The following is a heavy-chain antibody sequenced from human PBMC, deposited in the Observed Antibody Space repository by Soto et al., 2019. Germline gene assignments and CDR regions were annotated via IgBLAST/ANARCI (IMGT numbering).Heavy chain of an antibody. CDR3: ARGGLHHFGY. CDR2: ISYSGDIS. V-gene: IGHV3-23*01. D-gene: IGHD2-15*01. Sequence: EVQLLESGGGLVQPGGSLRLSCAASGFTVTSYAMSWVRRAPGKGLEWVSTISYSGDISNYTDSVNGRFTISRENSKNTLNLHMNSLRAEDTAVYHCARGGLHHFGYCGQGTLVTVSS. J-gene: IGHJ4*02. CDR1: GFTVTSYA.